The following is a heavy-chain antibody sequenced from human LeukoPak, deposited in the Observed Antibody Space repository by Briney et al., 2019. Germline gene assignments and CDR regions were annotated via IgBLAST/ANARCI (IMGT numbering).Heavy chain of an antibody. V-gene: IGHV3-11*06. CDR3: ARGNRPPDY. CDR1: GFTFSDYY. CDR2: ISGSSKYI. J-gene: IGHJ4*02. Sequence: GGSLRLSCAASGFTFSDYYMSWIRQAPGKGLEWVSYISGSSKYINYADSVKGRFTISRDNAKNSLYLQMNSLRAGDTAVYYCARGNRPPDYWGQGTLVTVSS.